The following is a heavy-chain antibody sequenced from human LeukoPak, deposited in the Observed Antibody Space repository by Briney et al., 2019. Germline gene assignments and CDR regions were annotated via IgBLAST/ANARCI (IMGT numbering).Heavy chain of an antibody. J-gene: IGHJ6*02. Sequence: ASVKVSCKASGYTFTGYYMHWVRQAPGQGLEWMGWISAYNGNTNYAQKLQGRVTMTTDTSTSTAYMELRSLRSDDTAVYYCARPRHYAGYSSSWYRGTQYYYYGMDVWGQGTTVTVSS. D-gene: IGHD6-13*01. CDR3: ARPRHYAGYSSSWYRGTQYYYYGMDV. V-gene: IGHV1-18*04. CDR2: ISAYNGNT. CDR1: GYTFTGYY.